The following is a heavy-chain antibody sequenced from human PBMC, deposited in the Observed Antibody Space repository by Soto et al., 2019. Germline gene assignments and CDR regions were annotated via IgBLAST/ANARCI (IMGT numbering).Heavy chain of an antibody. CDR2: IFWDDDK. V-gene: IGHV2-5*02. Sequence: SGPTLVNPTQTLTLTCTFSGFSLSTSGVGVGWIRQPPGKALEWLALIFWDDDKRYSPSLKSRLSITKDTSKNQVVLTMTNIDPVDAATYYCTHHGYYSYGMDVWGQGTTVTVS. J-gene: IGHJ6*02. CDR3: THHGYYSYGMDV. CDR1: GFSLSTSGVG.